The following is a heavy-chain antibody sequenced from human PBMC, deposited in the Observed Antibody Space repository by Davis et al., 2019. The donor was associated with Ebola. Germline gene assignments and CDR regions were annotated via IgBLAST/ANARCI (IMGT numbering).Heavy chain of an antibody. D-gene: IGHD2-15*01. J-gene: IGHJ4*02. CDR2: IKQDGSEK. V-gene: IGHV3-7*01. Sequence: GGSLRLSCAASGLTFSSYWMSWVRQAPGKGLEWVANIKQDGSEKYYVDSVKGRFTISRDNAKNSLYLQMNSLRAEDTAVYYCARDVVGYCSGGSCWGQGTLVTVSS. CDR3: ARDVVGYCSGGSC. CDR1: GLTFSSYW.